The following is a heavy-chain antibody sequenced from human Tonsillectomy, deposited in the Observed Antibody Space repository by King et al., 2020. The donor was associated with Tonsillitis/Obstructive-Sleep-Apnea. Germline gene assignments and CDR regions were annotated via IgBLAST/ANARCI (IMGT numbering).Heavy chain of an antibody. CDR3: ARESASSSWTAFDY. V-gene: IGHV3-30*01. D-gene: IGHD6-13*01. Sequence: VQLVELGGGVVQPGRSLRLSCVVSGFTSISYGIHWVRQAPGKGLEWVASISYDGSKTYYGDSVKGRFSISRDNSKNTLYLQMNSLRADDTAMYYCARESASSSWTAFDYWGQGILVTVSS. CDR1: GFTSISYG. J-gene: IGHJ4*02. CDR2: ISYDGSKT.